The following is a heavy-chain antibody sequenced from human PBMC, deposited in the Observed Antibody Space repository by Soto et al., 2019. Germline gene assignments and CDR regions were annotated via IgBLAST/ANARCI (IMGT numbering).Heavy chain of an antibody. CDR1: GYTFTSYD. D-gene: IGHD6-13*01. CDR2: MNPNSGNT. CDR3: ARVSSSWYRVGDPLQH. Sequence: QVQLVQSGAEVKKPGASVKVSCKASGYTFTSYDINWVRQATGQGLEWMGWMNPNSGNTGYAQKFQGRVTMTRNTSISTAYMELSSLRSEDTAVYYCARVSSSWYRVGDPLQHWGQGTLVTVSS. V-gene: IGHV1-8*01. J-gene: IGHJ1*01.